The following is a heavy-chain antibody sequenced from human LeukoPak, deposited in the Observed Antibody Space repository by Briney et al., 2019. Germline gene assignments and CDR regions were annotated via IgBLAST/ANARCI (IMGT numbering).Heavy chain of an antibody. J-gene: IGHJ4*02. D-gene: IGHD2-2*01. Sequence: SETLSLTCTVSGGSISSYYWNWIRQPPGKGLEWIGYIYYSGSTNYNPSLKSRVALSVDASKNQFSLKLSSVTAADTAVYYCARQGGYSSSPDYWGQGTLVTVSS. CDR1: GGSISSYY. CDR3: ARQGGYSSSPDY. V-gene: IGHV4-59*08. CDR2: IYYSGST.